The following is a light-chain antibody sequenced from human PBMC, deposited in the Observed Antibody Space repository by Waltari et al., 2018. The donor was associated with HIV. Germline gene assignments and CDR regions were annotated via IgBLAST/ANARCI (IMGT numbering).Light chain of an antibody. CDR1: SSDVGGYSY. V-gene: IGLV2-14*03. Sequence: QSALTQPASVSGSPGQSITISCTGTSSDVGGYSYVSWYQHHPGKAPKLMIFDVSNRPSGVSDRFSGSKSGNTASLTISGLQVEYEADYYCSSYTSTTTLEVFGGGTKLTVL. J-gene: IGLJ2*01. CDR3: SSYTSTTTLEV. CDR2: DVS.